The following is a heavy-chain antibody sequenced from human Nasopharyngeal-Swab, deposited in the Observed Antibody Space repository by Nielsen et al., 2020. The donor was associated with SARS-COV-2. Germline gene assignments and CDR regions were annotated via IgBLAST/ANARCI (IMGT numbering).Heavy chain of an antibody. CDR2: IYSGGST. CDR1: GFTFSSNY. Sequence: GGSLRLSCAASGFTFSSNYMSWVRQAPGKGLEWVSVIYSGGSTYYADSVKGRFTTSRDNSKNKLYLQMHSLRAEDPAVYYCARGGADCGGDCYFRAFDIWGQGTMVTVSS. CDR3: ARGGADCGGDCYFRAFDI. D-gene: IGHD2-21*02. V-gene: IGHV3-66*01. J-gene: IGHJ3*02.